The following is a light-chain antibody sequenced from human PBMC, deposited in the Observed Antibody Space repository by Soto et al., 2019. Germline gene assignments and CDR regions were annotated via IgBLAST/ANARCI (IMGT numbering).Light chain of an antibody. CDR2: GAS. V-gene: IGKV3-20*01. J-gene: IGKJ1*01. CDR1: QSLRPTY. Sequence: EIVLTQSPATLFLSPGERANISWMASQSLRPTYVAWYQQRPGQAPRLLIYGASFRATGIPARFSGRGSGTDFTLSISRLEPEDFAVYYCQQYVTSPRTFGQGTKVDIK. CDR3: QQYVTSPRT.